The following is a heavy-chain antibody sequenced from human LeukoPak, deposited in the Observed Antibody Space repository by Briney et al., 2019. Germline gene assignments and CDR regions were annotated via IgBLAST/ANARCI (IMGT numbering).Heavy chain of an antibody. CDR1: GFTFSSYA. CDR2: ISGSGCST. V-gene: IGHV3-23*01. D-gene: IGHD1-26*01. Sequence: GGSLRLSCAASGFTFSSYAMSWVRQAPGKGLEWVSAISGSGCSTYYADSVKGRFTISRDNSKNNLYLQMNSLRAEATAVYCCAKEEWELGIDYWGQGTLVTVSS. J-gene: IGHJ4*02. CDR3: AKEEWELGIDY.